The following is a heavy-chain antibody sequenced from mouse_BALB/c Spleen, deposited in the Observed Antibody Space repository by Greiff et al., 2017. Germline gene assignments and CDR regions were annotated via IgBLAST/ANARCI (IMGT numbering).Heavy chain of an antibody. Sequence: EVKLMESGPGLVKPSQSLSLTCSVTGYSITSGYYWNWIRQFPGNKLEWMGYISYDGSNNYNPSLKNRISITRDTSKNQFFLKLNSVTTEDTATYYCARMGSSYGFDVWGAGTTVTVSS. D-gene: IGHD1-1*01. V-gene: IGHV3-6*02. J-gene: IGHJ1*01. CDR2: ISYDGSN. CDR1: GYSITSGYY. CDR3: ARMGSSYGFDV.